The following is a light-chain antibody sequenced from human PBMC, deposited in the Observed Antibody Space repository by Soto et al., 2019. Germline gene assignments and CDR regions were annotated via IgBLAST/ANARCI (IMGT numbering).Light chain of an antibody. Sequence: SVLTQPPSATGTPGQRVTISYYGSSSNIGTNTVNWYQQFPGSAPQLLLYSTNQRPSGVPGRFSGSKSGTSASLAISGLQSEDEADYYCAAWDGSLDVVLFGGGTKVTVL. J-gene: IGLJ2*01. CDR1: SSNIGTNT. CDR2: STN. V-gene: IGLV1-44*01. CDR3: AAWDGSLDVVL.